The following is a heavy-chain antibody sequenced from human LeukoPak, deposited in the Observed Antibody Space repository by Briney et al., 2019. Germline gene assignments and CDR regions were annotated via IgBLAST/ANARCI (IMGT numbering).Heavy chain of an antibody. CDR1: GGSISSSNW. Sequence: SETLSLTCAVSGGSISSSNWWSWVRQPPGKGLEWIGEIYHSGSTNYNPSLKSRVTISVDTSKNQFSLKLSSVTAADTAVYYCARAWTKYCSSTSCPYYYGMDVWGQGTTVTVSS. J-gene: IGHJ6*02. V-gene: IGHV4-4*02. CDR3: ARAWTKYCSSTSCPYYYGMDV. D-gene: IGHD2-2*01. CDR2: IYHSGST.